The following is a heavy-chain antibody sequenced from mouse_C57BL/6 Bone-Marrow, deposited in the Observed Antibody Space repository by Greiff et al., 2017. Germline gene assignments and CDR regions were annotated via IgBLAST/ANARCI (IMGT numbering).Heavy chain of an antibody. CDR3: ARDLFAY. CDR1: GYTFTSYG. Sequence: QVQLQQSGAELARPGASVKLSCKASGYTFTSYGISWVKQRTGQGLEWIGEIYHRSGNTYYNEKFKGKATLTADKSSSTAYMELRSLTSEDSAVYFCARDLFAYWGQGTLVTVAA. CDR2: IYHRSGNT. V-gene: IGHV1-81*01. J-gene: IGHJ3*01.